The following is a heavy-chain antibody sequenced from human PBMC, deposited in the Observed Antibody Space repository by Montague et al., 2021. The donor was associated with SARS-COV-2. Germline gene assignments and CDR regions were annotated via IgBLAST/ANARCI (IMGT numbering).Heavy chain of an antibody. J-gene: IGHJ4*02. CDR2: ISDSGDST. CDR1: GFTFGNFA. CDR3: VKDKLGVF. V-gene: IGHV3-23*01. Sequence: SLRLSCAASGFTFGNFAMTWVRQTPGKGLEWVSSISDSGDSTWSPDSVKGRFTISRDNSKNILYLQMSSLRVDDTAIYYCVKDKLGVFWGQGTLVTVSS. D-gene: IGHD3-16*01.